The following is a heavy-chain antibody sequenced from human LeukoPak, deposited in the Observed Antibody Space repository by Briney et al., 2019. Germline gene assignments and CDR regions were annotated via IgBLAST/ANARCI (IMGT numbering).Heavy chain of an antibody. CDR3: ASVEAYYDFWSGYYWGSHFDY. V-gene: IGHV4-59*11. CDR1: GGSISSHY. J-gene: IGHJ4*02. D-gene: IGHD3-3*01. CDR2: IYYSGST. Sequence: SETLSLTCTVSGGSISSHYWSWIRQPPGKGLEWIGYIYYSGSTNYNPSLKSRVTISVDTSKNQFSLKLSSVTAADTAVYYCASVEAYYDFWSGYYWGSHFDYWGQGTLVTVSS.